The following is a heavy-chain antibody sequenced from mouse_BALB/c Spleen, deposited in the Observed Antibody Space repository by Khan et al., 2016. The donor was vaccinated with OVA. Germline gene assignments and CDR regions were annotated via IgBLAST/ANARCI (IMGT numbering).Heavy chain of an antibody. Sequence: EVQLQQSGPELVKPGASVKMSCKASGYAFTSYVMHWVKQKPGQGLEWIGYIHPYTYDAKYNETFKGKATLTSDKSSSPAYMELSSLTSEDSAVYYCVRTVSYYGSSYEGFAYGGQGTMVTVSA. V-gene: IGHV1S136*01. CDR3: VRTVSYYGSSYEGFAY. D-gene: IGHD1-1*01. CDR1: GYAFTSYV. CDR2: IHPYTYDA. J-gene: IGHJ3*01.